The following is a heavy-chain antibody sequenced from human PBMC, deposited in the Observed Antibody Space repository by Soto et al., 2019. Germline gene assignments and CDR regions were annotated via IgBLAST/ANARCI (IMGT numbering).Heavy chain of an antibody. Sequence: SETLSLTCTVSGGSISSSSYYWGWIRQPPGKGLEWIGSIYYSGSTYYNPSLKSRVTISLDTSKNQFSLKLSFVTAADTAVYYCARHLGGARYGDYLWWFDPWGQGTLVTVSS. CDR1: GGSISSSSYY. V-gene: IGHV4-39*01. J-gene: IGHJ5*02. CDR3: ARHLGGARYGDYLWWFDP. CDR2: IYYSGST. D-gene: IGHD4-17*01.